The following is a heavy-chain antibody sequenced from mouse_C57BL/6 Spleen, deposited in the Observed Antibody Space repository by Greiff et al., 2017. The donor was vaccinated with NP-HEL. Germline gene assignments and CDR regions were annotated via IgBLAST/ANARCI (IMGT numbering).Heavy chain of an antibody. CDR3: AYTAQAPWFAY. Sequence: VQLQQPGAELVRPGSSVKLSCKASGYTFTSYWMDWVKQRPGQGLEWIGNIYPSDSETHYNQKFKDKATLTVDKSSSTAYMQLSSLTSEDSAVYYCAYTAQAPWFAYWGQGTLVTVSA. CDR2: IYPSDSET. J-gene: IGHJ3*01. D-gene: IGHD3-2*02. V-gene: IGHV1-61*01. CDR1: GYTFTSYW.